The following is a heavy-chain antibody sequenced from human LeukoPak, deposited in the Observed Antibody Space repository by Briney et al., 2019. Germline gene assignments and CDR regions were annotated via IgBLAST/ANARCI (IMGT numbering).Heavy chain of an antibody. V-gene: IGHV3-30*02. CDR3: AKDVIRHYGSGSSFDY. J-gene: IGHJ4*02. D-gene: IGHD3-10*01. CDR1: GFTFSSYG. Sequence: GGSLRLSCAASGFTFSSYGMHWVRQAPGKGLEWVAFIRYDGSNKYYADSVKGRFTISRDNSKNTLYLQMNSLRSEDTAVYYCAKDVIRHYGSGSSFDYWGQGTLVTVSS. CDR2: IRYDGSNK.